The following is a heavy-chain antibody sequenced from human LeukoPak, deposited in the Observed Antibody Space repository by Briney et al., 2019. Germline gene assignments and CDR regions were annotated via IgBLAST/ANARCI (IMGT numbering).Heavy chain of an antibody. CDR3: ARDNTELRYFDWLL. CDR1: GYTFTGYY. J-gene: IGHJ4*02. V-gene: IGHV1-2*02. D-gene: IGHD3-9*01. Sequence: ASVKVSFKASGYTFTGYYMHWVRQALGQGLEWVVWMNPHIDGTNHAQKFQGRVTMTRATSISTAYMELSRLKSDETAVYYCARDNTELRYFDWLLWGQGTLVTVSS. CDR2: MNPHIDGT.